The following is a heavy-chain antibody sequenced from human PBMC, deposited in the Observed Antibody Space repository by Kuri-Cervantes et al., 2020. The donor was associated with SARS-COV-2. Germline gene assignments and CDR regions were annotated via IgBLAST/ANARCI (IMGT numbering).Heavy chain of an antibody. J-gene: IGHJ4*02. V-gene: IGHV3-23*01. CDR2: ISGSGGST. CDR3: AKDLAYGDYAGDY. D-gene: IGHD4-17*01. CDR1: GFNFGRYS. Sequence: GGSLRLSCVISGFNFGRYSMSWVRQPPGKGLEWVSAISGSGGSTYYADSVKGRFTISRDNSKNTLYLQMNSLRAEDTAVYYCAKDLAYGDYAGDYWGQGTLVTVSS.